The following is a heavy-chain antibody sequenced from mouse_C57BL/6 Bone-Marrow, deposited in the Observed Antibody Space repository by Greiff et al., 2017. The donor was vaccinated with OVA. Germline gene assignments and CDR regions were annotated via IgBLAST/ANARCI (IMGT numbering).Heavy chain of an antibody. V-gene: IGHV1-64*01. CDR1: GYTFTSYW. D-gene: IGHD1-1*01. J-gene: IGHJ2*01. CDR2: IHPNSGST. Sequence: QVQLQQPGAELVKPGASVKLSCKASGYTFTSYWMHWVKQRPGQGLEWIGMIHPNSGSTKYNEKFKSKATLTVDKSSSTAYMQLSSLTSEDSAVYYCARTVGGSPYFDYWGQGTTLTVSS. CDR3: ARTVGGSPYFDY.